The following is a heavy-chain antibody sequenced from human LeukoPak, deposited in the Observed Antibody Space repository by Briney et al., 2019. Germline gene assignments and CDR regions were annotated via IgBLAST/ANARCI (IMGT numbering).Heavy chain of an antibody. CDR3: ARRSSSPSFDF. V-gene: IGHV4-59*08. CDR1: GGSISSYY. CDR2: IYYSGST. Sequence: SQTLSLTCTVSGGSISSYYWSWIRQPPGKGLEWIGYIYYSGSTNYNPSLKSRVTISVDTSKNQFSLNLSSVTAADTAVYYCARRSSSPSFDFWGQGTLVTVSS. J-gene: IGHJ4*02. D-gene: IGHD6-13*01.